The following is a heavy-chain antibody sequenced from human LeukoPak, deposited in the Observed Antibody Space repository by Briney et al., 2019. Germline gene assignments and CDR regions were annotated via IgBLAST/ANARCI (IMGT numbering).Heavy chain of an antibody. D-gene: IGHD1-1*01. CDR1: GFTFSDYY. Sequence: KPGGSLRLSCAASGFTFSDYYMRWIRQAPGKGLEWVAYITSSSSTNYADSVKGRFSASRDNAKNSLFLQMNGLRAEDTAVYYCARVIRGTGGDWLDPWGQGTLVTVSS. V-gene: IGHV3-11*06. J-gene: IGHJ5*02. CDR2: ITSSSST. CDR3: ARVIRGTGGDWLDP.